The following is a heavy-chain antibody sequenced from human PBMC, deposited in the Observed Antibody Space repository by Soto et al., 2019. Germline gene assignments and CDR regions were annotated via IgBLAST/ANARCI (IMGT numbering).Heavy chain of an antibody. CDR1: GNTFASHC. Sequence: ASVKVSCKASGNTFASHCFCWVRHSPGQGLEWMGWISGFNGQTNYALKFQGRVTLTTDTSTSTAYMELRSLRSDDTAVYFCARVDPRGVAVVRDYWGQGTLITVSS. CDR2: ISGFNGQT. J-gene: IGHJ4*02. V-gene: IGHV1-18*01. D-gene: IGHD3-10*01. CDR3: ARVDPRGVAVVRDY.